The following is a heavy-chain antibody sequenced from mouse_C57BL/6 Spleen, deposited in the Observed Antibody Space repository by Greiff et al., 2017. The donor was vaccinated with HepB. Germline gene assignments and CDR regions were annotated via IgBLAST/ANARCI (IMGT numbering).Heavy chain of an antibody. D-gene: IGHD2-4*01. CDR1: GYAFSSSW. CDR3: ARRGSYDYDRGFDY. Sequence: VKLMESGPELVKPGASVKISCKASGYAFSSSWMNWVKQRPGKGLEWIGRIYPGDGDTNYNGKFKGKATLTADKSSSTAYMQLSSLTSEDSAVYFCARRGSYDYDRGFDYWGQGTTLTVSS. J-gene: IGHJ2*01. CDR2: IYPGDGDT. V-gene: IGHV1-82*01.